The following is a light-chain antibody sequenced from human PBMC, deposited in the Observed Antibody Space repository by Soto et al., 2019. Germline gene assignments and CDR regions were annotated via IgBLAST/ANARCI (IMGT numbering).Light chain of an antibody. Sequence: QAVVTQEPSFSVSPGGTVTLTCGLSSGSVSTSYYPSWYQQTPGQAPRTLIYSTNTRSSGVPDRFSGSILGNKAVLTITGAQADDESDYYCVLYMGSGFWVFGGGTKLTVL. J-gene: IGLJ3*02. CDR2: STN. V-gene: IGLV8-61*01. CDR1: SGSVSTSYY. CDR3: VLYMGSGFWV.